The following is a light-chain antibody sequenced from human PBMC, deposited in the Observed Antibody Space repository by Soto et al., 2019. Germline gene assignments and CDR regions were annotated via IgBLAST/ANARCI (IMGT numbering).Light chain of an antibody. CDR1: QAINTY. CDR3: QQSYSTLLIT. V-gene: IGKV1-39*01. CDR2: GTS. Sequence: DIQMTQSPSFLSASVGDRVTISCRASQAINTYLNWYQQKPGKAPKLLIYGTSDLQNGVPSRCSGGVSGTDFTLTISSLQPEAFATYYCQQSYSTLLITCGHGTRLEV. J-gene: IGKJ5*01.